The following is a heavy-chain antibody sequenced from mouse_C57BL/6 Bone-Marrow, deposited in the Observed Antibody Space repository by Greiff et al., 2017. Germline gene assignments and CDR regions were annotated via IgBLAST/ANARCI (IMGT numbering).Heavy chain of an antibody. CDR3: ARATMRAMDY. CDR2: ISDGGSYT. CDR1: GFTFSSYA. V-gene: IGHV5-4*01. D-gene: IGHD2-4*01. J-gene: IGHJ4*01. Sequence: EVQVVESGGGLVKPGGSLKLSCAASGFTFSSYAMSWVRQTPEKRLEWVATISDGGSYTYYPDNVKGRFTISRDNAKNNLYLQMSHLKSEDTAMYYCARATMRAMDYWGQGTSVTVSS.